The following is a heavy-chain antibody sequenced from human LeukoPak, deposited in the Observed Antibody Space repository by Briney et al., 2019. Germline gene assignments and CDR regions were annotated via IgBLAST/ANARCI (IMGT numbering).Heavy chain of an antibody. CDR1: GFTFSLYT. D-gene: IGHD2-21*02. CDR3: ARDVGGGDTFDY. CDR2: ISYDGSDK. J-gene: IGHJ4*02. V-gene: IGHV3-30*04. Sequence: QTWRSLRLSCAASGFTFSLYTMHWVRQAPGKGLEWVAVISYDGSDKYYADSVKGRFTISRDNSRNTLFLQMNSLRAEDTAVYFCARDVGGGDTFDYWGQGTLVTVSS.